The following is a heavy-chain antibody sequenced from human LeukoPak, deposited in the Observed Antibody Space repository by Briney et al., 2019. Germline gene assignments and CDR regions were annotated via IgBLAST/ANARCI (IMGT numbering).Heavy chain of an antibody. V-gene: IGHV4-31*03. D-gene: IGHD3-22*01. J-gene: IGHJ5*02. Sequence: SETLSLTCTVSGGSISSGGYYWSWIRQHPGEGLEWIGYIYYSGSTYYNPSLKSRVTISVDTSKNQFSLKLSSVTAADTAVYYCARQTYYYDSSGSHWFDPWGQGTLVTVSS. CDR2: IYYSGST. CDR3: ARQTYYYDSSGSHWFDP. CDR1: GGSISSGGYY.